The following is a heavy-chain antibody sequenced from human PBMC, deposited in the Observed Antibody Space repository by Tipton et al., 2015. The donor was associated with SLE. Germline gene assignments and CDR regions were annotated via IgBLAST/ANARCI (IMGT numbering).Heavy chain of an antibody. CDR3: ARESGSPYSSSSPFDY. Sequence: TLSLTCAVYGGSFSGYYWSWVRQPPGKGLEWIGEINHIGSTNYNPSLKSRVTVSVDTSKNQVSLNLTSVTAADTAVYYCARESGSPYSSSSPFDYWGQGTLVTVSS. D-gene: IGHD6-6*01. CDR2: INHIGST. J-gene: IGHJ4*02. CDR1: GGSFSGYY. V-gene: IGHV4-34*01.